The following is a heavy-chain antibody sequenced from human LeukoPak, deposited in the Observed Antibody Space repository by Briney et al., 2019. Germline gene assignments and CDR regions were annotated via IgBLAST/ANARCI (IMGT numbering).Heavy chain of an antibody. Sequence: SETLSLTCTVSGGSISSSSYYWGWIRQPPGKGLEWIGSIYYSGSTYYNPSLKSRVTISVDTSKNQFSLKLSSVTAADTAVYYCAGVATFGVVEYYFDYWGQGTLVIVSS. D-gene: IGHD3-3*01. CDR1: GGSISSSSYY. CDR2: IYYSGST. J-gene: IGHJ4*02. V-gene: IGHV4-39*07. CDR3: AGVATFGVVEYYFDY.